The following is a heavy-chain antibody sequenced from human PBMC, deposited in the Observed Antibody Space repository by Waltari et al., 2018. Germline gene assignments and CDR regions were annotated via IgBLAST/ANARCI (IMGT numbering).Heavy chain of an antibody. CDR1: GGFIRTYY. CDR2: IYSSGSS. Sequence: QVQLQESGPGLVKPSETPSLTCSVSGGFIRTYYWTWIRQPAGKGLEWIGRIYSSGSSNYNPSLKSRVTMSIDTSKNQLSLKLNSVTAADTAVYYCARVSLASCTARNCPSWLDPWGQGTLVTVSS. CDR3: ARVSLASCTARNCPSWLDP. D-gene: IGHD2-8*02. J-gene: IGHJ5*02. V-gene: IGHV4-4*07.